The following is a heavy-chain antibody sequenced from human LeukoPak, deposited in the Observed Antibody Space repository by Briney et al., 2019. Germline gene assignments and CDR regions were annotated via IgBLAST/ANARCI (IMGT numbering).Heavy chain of an antibody. D-gene: IGHD1-26*01. V-gene: IGHV3-30*04. CDR3: ARGGSDAFDI. CDR1: GFTFSSYA. Sequence: PGGSLRPSCAASGFTFSSYAMHWVRQAPGKGLEWVAVISYDGCNKYYADSVKGRFTISRDNSKNTLYLQMNSLRAEDTAVYYCARGGSDAFDIWGQGTMVTVSS. CDR2: ISYDGCNK. J-gene: IGHJ3*02.